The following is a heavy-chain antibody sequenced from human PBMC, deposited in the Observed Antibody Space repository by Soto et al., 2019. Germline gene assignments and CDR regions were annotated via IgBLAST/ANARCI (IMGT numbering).Heavy chain of an antibody. J-gene: IGHJ4*02. Sequence: GGSLRLSCAASGFIFRSSAMHWVRQAPGKGLEWVTVISYDGNNKYYADSVKGRFTISRDNSKNTLYLQMHSLRDEDTAAYYCARASGDGNAIGYFNYWGQGTLVTVSS. CDR2: ISYDGNNK. CDR3: ARASGDGNAIGYFNY. V-gene: IGHV3-30-3*01. D-gene: IGHD2-2*01. CDR1: GFIFRSSA.